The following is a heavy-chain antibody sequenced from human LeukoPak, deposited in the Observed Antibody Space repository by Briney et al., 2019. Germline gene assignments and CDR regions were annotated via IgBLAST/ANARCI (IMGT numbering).Heavy chain of an antibody. V-gene: IGHV4-4*07. J-gene: IGHJ4*02. D-gene: IGHD6-13*01. CDR2: IYTSGST. CDR1: GGSISSYY. CDR3: ARATAAAGTGLFDY. Sequence: SETLSLTCTVSGGSISSYYWSWIRQPAGKGLEWIGRIYTSGSTNYNPSLKSRVTMSVDTSKNQFSLKLSSVTAADTAVYYCARATAAAGTGLFDYWGQGTLVTVSS.